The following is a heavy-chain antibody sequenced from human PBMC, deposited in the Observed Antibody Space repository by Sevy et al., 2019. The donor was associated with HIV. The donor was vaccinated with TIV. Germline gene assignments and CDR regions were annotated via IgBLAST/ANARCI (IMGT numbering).Heavy chain of an antibody. CDR3: TTDSNKRGRSALLDY. CDR2: IKSKTEGGTT. Sequence: GGSLRRSCAASGFTLSNAWTSWVRQPPGKGLEWVGRIKSKTEGGTTDDDTTVKGRITIARKYSNNTQKLQMNRLKTEDTAIYCGTTDSNKRGRSALLDYWGQGTLVTVSS. CDR1: GFTLSNAW. V-gene: IGHV3-15*01. J-gene: IGHJ4*02. D-gene: IGHD3-10*01.